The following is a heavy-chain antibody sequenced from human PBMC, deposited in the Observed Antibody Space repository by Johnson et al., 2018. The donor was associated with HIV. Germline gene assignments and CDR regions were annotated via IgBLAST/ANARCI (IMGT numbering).Heavy chain of an antibody. CDR3: ARDSAYCGGDCHDAFDI. CDR2: IYSGGST. CDR1: GFTFSSYA. J-gene: IGHJ3*02. D-gene: IGHD2-21*02. V-gene: IGHV3-NL1*01. Sequence: QMQLVESGGGVVQPGRSLRLSCAASGFTFSSYAMHWVRQAPGKGLEWVSVIYSGGSTYYADSVKGGFTISRDNSKNTLYLQMNSLRAEDTAVYYCARDSAYCGGDCHDAFDIWGQGTMVTVSS.